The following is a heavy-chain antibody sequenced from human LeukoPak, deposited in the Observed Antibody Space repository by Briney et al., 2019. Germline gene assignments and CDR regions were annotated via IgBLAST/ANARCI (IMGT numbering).Heavy chain of an antibody. CDR3: ASHPITMIVASDY. Sequence: SETLSLTCTVSGGSVSSGSYYWSWIRQPPGKGLEWIGYIYYSGSTNYNPSLKSRVTISVDTSKNQFSLKLSSVTAADTAVYYCASHPITMIVASDYWGQGTLVTVSS. J-gene: IGHJ4*02. CDR2: IYYSGST. D-gene: IGHD3-22*01. CDR1: GGSVSSGSYY. V-gene: IGHV4-61*01.